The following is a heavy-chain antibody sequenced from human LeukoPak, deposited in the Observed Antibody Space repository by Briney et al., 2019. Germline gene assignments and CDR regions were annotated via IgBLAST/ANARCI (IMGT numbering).Heavy chain of an antibody. V-gene: IGHV1-18*01. J-gene: IGHJ4*02. CDR2: ISAYNGNA. CDR1: GYTFTSFG. Sequence: ASVKVSCKASGYTFTSFGISWVRQAPGQGPEWMGWISAYNGNADYAQKLQGRVTMTTDTSTSTAYMELRSLRSDDTAVYYCVRDLGSRPLIKFFDYWGQGTLVTVSS. D-gene: IGHD3-10*01. CDR3: VRDLGSRPLIKFFDY.